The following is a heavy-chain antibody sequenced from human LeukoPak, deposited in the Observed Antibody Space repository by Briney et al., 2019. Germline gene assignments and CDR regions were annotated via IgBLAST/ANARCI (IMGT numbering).Heavy chain of an antibody. Sequence: GASVKVSCKASGYTFTGYYMHWVRQAPGQGLEWMGGIIPIFGTANYAQKFQGRVTITTDESTSTAYMELSSLRSEDTAVYYCARTYSGSYYEFDYWGQGTLVTVSS. V-gene: IGHV1-69*05. D-gene: IGHD1-26*01. CDR2: IIPIFGTA. J-gene: IGHJ4*02. CDR1: GYTFTGYY. CDR3: ARTYSGSYYEFDY.